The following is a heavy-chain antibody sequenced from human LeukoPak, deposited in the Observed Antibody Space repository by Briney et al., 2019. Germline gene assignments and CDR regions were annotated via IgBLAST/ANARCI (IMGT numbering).Heavy chain of an antibody. D-gene: IGHD4-17*01. Sequence: GGSLRLSCAASGFPFSSYAMTWVRQAPGKGLEWVSSISGDGATTYHADSVKGRFTISRDNSKNTLYLQMNSLRAEDTAVYYCAKDGAGYGDYVAYYFDYWGQGTLVTVSS. J-gene: IGHJ4*02. CDR2: ISGDGATT. V-gene: IGHV3-23*01. CDR1: GFPFSSYA. CDR3: AKDGAGYGDYVAYYFDY.